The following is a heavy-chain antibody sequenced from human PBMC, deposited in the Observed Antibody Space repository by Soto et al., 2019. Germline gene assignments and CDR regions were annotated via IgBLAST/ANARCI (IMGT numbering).Heavy chain of an antibody. CDR3: ARPYYDILTGYYNYFDY. Sequence: ASVKVSCKASGYTFTSYYMHWVRQAPGQGLEWMGIINPSGGSTSYAQKFQGRVTMTRDTSTSTVYMELSSLRSEDTAVYYCARPYYDILTGYYNYFDYWGQGTLVTVSS. CDR1: GYTFTSYY. D-gene: IGHD3-9*01. V-gene: IGHV1-46*01. CDR2: INPSGGST. J-gene: IGHJ4*02.